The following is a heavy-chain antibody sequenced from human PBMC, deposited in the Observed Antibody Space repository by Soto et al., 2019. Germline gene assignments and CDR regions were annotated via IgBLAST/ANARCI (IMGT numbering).Heavy chain of an antibody. J-gene: IGHJ5*02. CDR3: ARHRVDFWSGYWFDP. D-gene: IGHD3-3*01. CDR2: IYYSGST. Sequence: SETLSLTCTVSGGSISSSSYYWGWIRQPPGKGLEWIGSIYYSGSTYYNPSLKSRVTISVDTSKNQFSLKLSSVTAADTAVYYCARHRVDFWSGYWFDPWGQGTLVTVSS. V-gene: IGHV4-39*01. CDR1: GGSISSSSYY.